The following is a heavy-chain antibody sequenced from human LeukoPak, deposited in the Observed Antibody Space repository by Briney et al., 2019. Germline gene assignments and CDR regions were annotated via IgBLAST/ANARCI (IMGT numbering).Heavy chain of an antibody. V-gene: IGHV5-51*01. CDR2: IYPGDSDT. CDR1: GYSFTSYW. J-gene: IGHJ3*02. CDR3: ARKYSSSSGFAFDI. Sequence: GESLKISCKGSGYSFTSYWIGWVRQMPGKGLEGIGIIYPGDSDTRYSPCFQGQVTISADNSISTAYLQWSSLKASDTAMYYCARKYSSSSGFAFDIWGQGTMVTVSS. D-gene: IGHD6-6*01.